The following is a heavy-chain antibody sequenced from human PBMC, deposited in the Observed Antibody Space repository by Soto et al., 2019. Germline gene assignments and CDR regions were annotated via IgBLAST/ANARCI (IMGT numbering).Heavy chain of an antibody. V-gene: IGHV4-30-4*01. D-gene: IGHD1-1*01. Sequence: SETLSLTCTVSGGSMSNSYYHWSWVRQTPGKGLEWIGHVFHSGRTYYNPSLKGRVGILVDTSRNQFSLNLNSMTVADAAVYYCARWVEVSLDYFDSWGQGIPVTVSS. CDR3: ARWVEVSLDYFDS. J-gene: IGHJ4*02. CDR2: VFHSGRT. CDR1: GGSMSNSYYH.